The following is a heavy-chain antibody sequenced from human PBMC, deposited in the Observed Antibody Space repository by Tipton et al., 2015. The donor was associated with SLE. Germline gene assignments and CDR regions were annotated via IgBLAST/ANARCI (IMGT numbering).Heavy chain of an antibody. CDR2: IYYSGHT. V-gene: IGHV4-31*03. J-gene: IGHJ3*02. D-gene: IGHD3-16*01. CDR3: ARRPMGLAAFDI. Sequence: TLSLTCTLSGDSITSGGYFWSWIRQDPGKGLEWIGYIYYSGHTQYNPSLKSRVIISVDTSKNQFSLNLSTVTAADTAVYYCARRPMGLAAFDIWGQGTVVTVSS. CDR1: GDSITSGGYF.